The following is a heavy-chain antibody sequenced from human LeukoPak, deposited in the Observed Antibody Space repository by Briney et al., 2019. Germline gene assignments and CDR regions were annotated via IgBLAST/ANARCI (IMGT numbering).Heavy chain of an antibody. D-gene: IGHD5-18*01. CDR1: GFTFSSYW. Sequence: PGGSLRLSCAASGFTFSSYWMHWVRQAPGKGLVWVSRINSDGSSTNYADSVKGRLTISRDNAKNTLYLQMNSLRAEDTAVYYCASGYGYTAMAGSDYWGQGTLVTVSS. J-gene: IGHJ4*02. V-gene: IGHV3-74*01. CDR3: ASGYGYTAMAGSDY. CDR2: INSDGSST.